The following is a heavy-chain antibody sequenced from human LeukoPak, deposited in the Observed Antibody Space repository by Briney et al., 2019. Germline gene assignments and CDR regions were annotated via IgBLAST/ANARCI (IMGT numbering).Heavy chain of an antibody. CDR1: GGSFSGYY. V-gene: IGHV4-34*01. Sequence: SETLSLTCAVYGGSFSGYYWTWIRQTPEKGLEWIGEMNPSGSTNYNPSLKSRVTISVDTSKNQFSLEFSCVTAADTAVYYCARGRQDVTMIVVVMTAVSYYLDVWGKGTTVTVS. CDR3: ARGRQDVTMIVVVMTAVSYYLDV. D-gene: IGHD3-22*01. J-gene: IGHJ6*03. CDR2: MNPSGST.